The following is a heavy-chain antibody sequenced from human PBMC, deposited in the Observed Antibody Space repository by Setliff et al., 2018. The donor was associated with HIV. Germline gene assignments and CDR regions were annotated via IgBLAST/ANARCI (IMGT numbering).Heavy chain of an antibody. CDR2: INANSGSP. D-gene: IGHD4-17*01. V-gene: IGHV7-4-1*02. J-gene: IGHJ5*02. Sequence: ASVKVSCKTSGYNFENYAINWVRQAPGQGLEGMGWINANSGSPTYAQAFTGRFFFSVDTAVATAYLQINNLKTGDTAVSFCARGLYGDYGGDLNWLDPWGHGTRVTVSS. CDR1: GYNFENYA. CDR3: ARGLYGDYGGDLNWLDP.